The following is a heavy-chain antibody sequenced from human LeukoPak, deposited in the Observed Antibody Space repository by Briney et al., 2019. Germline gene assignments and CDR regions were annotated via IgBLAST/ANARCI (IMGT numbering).Heavy chain of an antibody. J-gene: IGHJ3*02. CDR3: ASQDAFDI. CDR2: IYYSGST. V-gene: IGHV4-39*01. Sequence: SETLSLTCTVSGGSISSSSYYWGWIRQPPGKGLEWIGSIYYSGSTYYNPSLKSRVTISVDTSKNQFSLKLSSVTAADTAVYYCASQDAFDIWGQGTMVTVSS. CDR1: GGSISSSSYY.